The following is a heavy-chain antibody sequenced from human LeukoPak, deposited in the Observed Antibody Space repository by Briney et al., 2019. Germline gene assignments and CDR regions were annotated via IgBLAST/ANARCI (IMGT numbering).Heavy chain of an antibody. J-gene: IGHJ6*03. CDR3: ARGTYGYYMDV. CDR1: NYSISNSLY. V-gene: IGHV4-38-2*02. Sequence: NPSEPLSLACSGSNYSISNSLYWGWLRQPPGKGLEWIGSIYRSGSTFYNPSLKSRATISLDTSKNQFSLKLSSVTAADTAVYFCARGTYGYYMDVWGKGTTVTVSS. D-gene: IGHD4-17*01. CDR2: IYRSGST.